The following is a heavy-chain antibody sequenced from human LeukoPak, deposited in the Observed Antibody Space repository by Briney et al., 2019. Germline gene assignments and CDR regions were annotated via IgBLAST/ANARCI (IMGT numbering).Heavy chain of an antibody. CDR2: IYYSGST. CDR3: ASTRVARYYYDSSGYSHFDY. V-gene: IGHV4-59*08. J-gene: IGHJ4*02. D-gene: IGHD3-22*01. CDR1: GGSISSYY. Sequence: PSETLSLTCAVSGGSISSYYWSWIRQPPGKGLEWIGYIYYSGSTNYNPSLKSRVTISVDTSKNQFSLKLSSVTAADTAVYYCASTRVARYYYDSSGYSHFDYWGQGTLVTVSS.